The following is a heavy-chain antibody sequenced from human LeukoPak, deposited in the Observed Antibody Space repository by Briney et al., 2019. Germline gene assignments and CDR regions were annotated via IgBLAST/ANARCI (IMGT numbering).Heavy chain of an antibody. V-gene: IGHV3-74*01. CDR1: GFTFSSYW. CDR2: IHSDGSST. J-gene: IGHJ5*02. D-gene: IGHD6-13*01. CDR3: ARDEGSTWQRFDP. Sequence: PGGSLRLSCAASGFTFSSYWMHWLRQAPGKGLVWVSRIHSDGSSTSYADSVKGRFTISRDNAKNTLYLQMNSLRAEDTAVYYCARDEGSTWQRFDPWGQGTLVTVSS.